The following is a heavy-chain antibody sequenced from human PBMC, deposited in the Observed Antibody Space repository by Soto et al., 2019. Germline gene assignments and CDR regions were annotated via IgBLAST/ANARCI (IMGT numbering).Heavy chain of an antibody. J-gene: IGHJ5*02. CDR1: GFSLSNAGLG. CDR3: ASTYSTSWYWFDH. D-gene: IGHD6-13*01. CDR2: IFSNDEK. V-gene: IGHV2-26*04. Sequence: QVTVKESGPVLVKPTATLTLTCTVSGFSLSNAGLGVSWIRQPPGKALEWLAHIFSNDEKSYSTSLNSRLTISKDTSKSQVVLIMTNMDPVDTATYYCASTYSTSWYWFDHWGQGTLVTVSS.